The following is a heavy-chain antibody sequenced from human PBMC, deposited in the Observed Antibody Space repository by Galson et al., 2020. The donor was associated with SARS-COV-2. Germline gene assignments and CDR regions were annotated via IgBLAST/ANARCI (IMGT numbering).Heavy chain of an antibody. V-gene: IGHV4-30-2*01. CDR2: IHHRGNT. D-gene: IGHD3-22*01. Sequence: SETLSLTCAVSGGSISSGAYSWSWIRQPPGKGLEWIGYIHHRGNTKYSPSLKSQVTVSLDRAKNQFSLELRSVTAADTAVYYCARSGYYPYYFDYWGQGTLVTVSS. CDR1: GGSISSGAYS. J-gene: IGHJ4*02. CDR3: ARSGYYPYYFDY.